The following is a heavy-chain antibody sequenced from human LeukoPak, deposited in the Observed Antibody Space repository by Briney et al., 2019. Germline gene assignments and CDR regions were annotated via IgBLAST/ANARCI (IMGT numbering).Heavy chain of an antibody. J-gene: IGHJ4*02. CDR3: ARRRGDGYNSPFDS. D-gene: IGHD5-24*01. CDR2: IYPGDSDT. CDR1: GYRFNNYW. Sequence: GESLKISCQGSGYRFNNYWIGWARQMPGKGLEWMGNIYPGDSDTRYSPSFQGQVTISADKSISTAYLQWSRLKASDTALYYCARRRGDGYNSPFDSWGQGTLVTVSS. V-gene: IGHV5-51*01.